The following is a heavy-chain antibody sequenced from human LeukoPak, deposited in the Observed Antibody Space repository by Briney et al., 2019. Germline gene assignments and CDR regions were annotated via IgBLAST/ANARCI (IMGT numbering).Heavy chain of an antibody. CDR2: ISYSGST. J-gene: IGHJ4*02. D-gene: IGHD3-3*01. CDR3: ARGDFWSGYPFDY. V-gene: IGHV4-61*01. CDR1: GDSVTSGKYF. Sequence: SETLSLTCTVSGDSVTSGKYFWTWIRQSPGEGLEWIGYISYSGSTNYNPSLKSRVTISVDTSKNQFSLKLSSVTAADTAVYYCARGDFWSGYPFDYWGQGTLVTVSS.